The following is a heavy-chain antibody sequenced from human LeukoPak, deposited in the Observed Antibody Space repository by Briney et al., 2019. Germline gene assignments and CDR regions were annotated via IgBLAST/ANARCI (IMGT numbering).Heavy chain of an antibody. CDR1: GGSISDYY. CDR2: MDYSGST. Sequence: ASETLSLTCTVSGGSISDYYWTWIRQSPGTGLEWIGYMDYSGSTAYNPSLKSRVTISIDTSKKQFSLELSSVTAADTAIYFCARRKRGSGGPFDYWGQGTLVTVSS. CDR3: ARRKRGSGGPFDY. V-gene: IGHV4-59*08. J-gene: IGHJ4*02. D-gene: IGHD6-19*01.